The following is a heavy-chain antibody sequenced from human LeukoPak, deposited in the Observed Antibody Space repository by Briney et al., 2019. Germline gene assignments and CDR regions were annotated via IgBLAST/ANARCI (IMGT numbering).Heavy chain of an antibody. J-gene: IGHJ3*02. CDR1: GFTFSGYS. CDR2: ISSSSSGI. Sequence: GGSLRLSCAASGFTFSGYSMSWVRQAPGKGLEWLSYISSSSSGIYYADSVKGRFTISRDNAESTLYLQMNSLRDDDTAVYYCARDRYYAFDIWGQGTMVTVSS. CDR3: ARDRYYAFDI. V-gene: IGHV3-48*02. D-gene: IGHD3-9*01.